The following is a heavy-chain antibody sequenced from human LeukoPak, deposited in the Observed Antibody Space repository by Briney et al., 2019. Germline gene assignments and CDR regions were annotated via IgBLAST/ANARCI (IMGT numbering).Heavy chain of an antibody. CDR1: GGTFCSYA. V-gene: IGHV1-69*05. J-gene: IGHJ4*02. D-gene: IGHD6-19*01. Sequence: SVKVSCKASGGTFCSYAISWVRQAPGQGLEWMGRIIPIFGTANYAQKFQGRVTITTDESTSTAYMELSSLRSEDTAVYYCARLYSSGWPLEYWGQGTLVTVSS. CDR2: IIPIFGTA. CDR3: ARLYSSGWPLEY.